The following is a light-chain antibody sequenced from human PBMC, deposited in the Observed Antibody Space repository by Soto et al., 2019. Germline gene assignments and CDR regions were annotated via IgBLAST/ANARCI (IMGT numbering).Light chain of an antibody. CDR1: SGHSSSA. CDR3: QTWGTGIVI. J-gene: IGLJ2*01. V-gene: IGLV4-69*01. CDR2: VNSDGSH. Sequence: HLVLTQSPSASASLGASVRLTCTLSSGHSSSAIAWHQQQPEKGPRYLMSVNSDGSHNKGDGIPDRFSGSSSGAERYLTISSLQSEDEADYYCQTWGTGIVIFGGGTKVTVL.